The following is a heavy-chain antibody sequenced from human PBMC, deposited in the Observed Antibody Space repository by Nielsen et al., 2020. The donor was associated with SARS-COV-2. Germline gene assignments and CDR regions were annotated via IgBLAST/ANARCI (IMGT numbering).Heavy chain of an antibody. CDR1: GYTFTSYA. CDR3: ARDRQKRFDF. CDR2: INSDSGNT. J-gene: IGHJ4*02. Sequence: ASVKVSCKASGYTFTSYAMHWVRQDPGQRLEWMGWINSDSGNTKYSQKFRGRVTITRDTSASTAYMELSGLSSEDTAVYYCARDRQKRFDFWGQGTLVTVSS. V-gene: IGHV1-3*04.